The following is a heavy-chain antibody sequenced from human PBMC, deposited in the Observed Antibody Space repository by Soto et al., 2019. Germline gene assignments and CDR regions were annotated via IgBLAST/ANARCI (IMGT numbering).Heavy chain of an antibody. J-gene: IGHJ4*02. Sequence: QVQLVESGGGVVQPGRSLRLSCAASGLSFSTYAMHWVRQAPGKGLEWVAVMSYDGSYKSHADSVKGRFTISRDNSKDTVLLQRGSVRPEDTAVYSCETPIVGAVGGGFEYWGQGTLVTVSS. CDR3: ETPIVGAVGGGFEY. CDR2: MSYDGSYK. D-gene: IGHD1-26*01. CDR1: GLSFSTYA. V-gene: IGHV3-30*03.